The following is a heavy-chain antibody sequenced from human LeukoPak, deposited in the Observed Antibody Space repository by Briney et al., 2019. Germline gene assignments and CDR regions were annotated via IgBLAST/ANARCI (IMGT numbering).Heavy chain of an antibody. CDR1: GFTFNDYD. Sequence: PGGPLRLSCAASGFTFNDYDMTWVRQAPGKGLEWVANIKYDGSEKYYVDSVKGRFTISRDDAKNSLYLQMNSLRAEDTAVYYCARDGSREWPIGYWGQGTLVTVSS. J-gene: IGHJ4*02. V-gene: IGHV3-7*01. D-gene: IGHD3-10*01. CDR3: ARDGSREWPIGY. CDR2: IKYDGSEK.